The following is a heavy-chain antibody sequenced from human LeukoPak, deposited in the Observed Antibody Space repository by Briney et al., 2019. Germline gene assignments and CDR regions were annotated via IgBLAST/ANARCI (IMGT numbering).Heavy chain of an antibody. V-gene: IGHV3-74*01. CDR3: AREAKVGGALQY. Sequence: GGSLRLSCAASGFTFSRYWMHWARQAPGKGLVWVSRINTDGGFTRYADSVQGRFIISRDTAKNTLFLQMNSLRAEDTAVYYCAREAKVGGALQYWGQGILVTVSS. D-gene: IGHD1-26*01. J-gene: IGHJ4*02. CDR1: GFTFSRYW. CDR2: INTDGGFT.